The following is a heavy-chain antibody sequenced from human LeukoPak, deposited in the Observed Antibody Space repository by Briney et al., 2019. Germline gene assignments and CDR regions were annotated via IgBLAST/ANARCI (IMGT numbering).Heavy chain of an antibody. CDR2: ISGSGGST. Sequence: GGSLRLSCAASGFTFSNYAMSWVRQAPGKGLEWVSGISGSGGSTYYADSVKGRFTISRDNSKNTLYLQMNSLRAEDTAVYYCARGLGATLFDYWGQGTLVTVSS. CDR3: ARGLGATLFDY. D-gene: IGHD1-26*01. V-gene: IGHV3-23*01. J-gene: IGHJ4*02. CDR1: GFTFSNYA.